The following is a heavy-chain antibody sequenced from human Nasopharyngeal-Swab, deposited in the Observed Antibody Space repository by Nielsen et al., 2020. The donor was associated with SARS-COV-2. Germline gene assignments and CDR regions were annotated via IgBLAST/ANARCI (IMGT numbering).Heavy chain of an antibody. D-gene: IGHD4-17*01. CDR3: ARDAPAHYGAFY. CDR2: IAHDASNE. J-gene: IGHJ4*02. Sequence: GESLKISCAASGFTFNTYWMNWARQAPGMGLEWVAFIAHDASNEYYGDSVKGRFSISRDSSKNTLYLQMDSLRGEDTAVYYCARDAPAHYGAFYWGRGTLVTVSS. CDR1: GFTFNTYW. V-gene: IGHV3-30*03.